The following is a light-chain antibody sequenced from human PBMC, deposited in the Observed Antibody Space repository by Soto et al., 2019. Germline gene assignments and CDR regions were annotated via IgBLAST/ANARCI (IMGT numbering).Light chain of an antibody. J-gene: IGKJ4*01. Sequence: EIVLTQSPGPLSLSPGERVTLSCRASQTVNNNYLAWYQQTPGQAPRLLISGASNRATGIPGRFGGSGSGTDFTLTISRLEPEDVAMYYCQQYGSSPVTFGGGTKVDIK. V-gene: IGKV3-20*01. CDR1: QTVNNNY. CDR3: QQYGSSPVT. CDR2: GAS.